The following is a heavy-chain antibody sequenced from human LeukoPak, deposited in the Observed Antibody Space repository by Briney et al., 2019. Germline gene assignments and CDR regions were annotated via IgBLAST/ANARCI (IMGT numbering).Heavy chain of an antibody. CDR2: VSGSGRNT. CDR3: VKSRRVGANQRGLFDY. J-gene: IGHJ4*02. D-gene: IGHD1-26*01. Sequence: GGSLRLSCAASGFTVSSNYMTWVRQAPGKGLEWVSSVSGSGRNTFYPDSVEGRFTISRDNSKNTVYLQMNSLRADDTAVYYCVKSRRVGANQRGLFDYWGQGTLVTVSP. V-gene: IGHV3-23*01. CDR1: GFTVSSNY.